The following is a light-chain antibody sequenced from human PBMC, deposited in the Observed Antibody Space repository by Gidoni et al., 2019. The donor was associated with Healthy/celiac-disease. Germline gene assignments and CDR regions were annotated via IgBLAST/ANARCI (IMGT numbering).Light chain of an antibody. CDR3: QQYGSSPS. J-gene: IGKJ2*01. Sequence: ELVLTQSPGNLSLSPGERATLSCRASQSVSSSYLAWYQQKPGQAPRLLIYGASSRATGIPDRFSGSGSGTDFTLTISRLEPEDFAVYYCQQYGSSPSFGQGTKLEIK. V-gene: IGKV3-20*01. CDR1: QSVSSSY. CDR2: GAS.